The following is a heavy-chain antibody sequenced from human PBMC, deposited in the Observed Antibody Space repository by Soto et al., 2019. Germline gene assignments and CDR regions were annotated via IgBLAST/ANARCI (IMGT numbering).Heavy chain of an antibody. CDR2: IYYSGST. CDR1: GGSISSYY. Sequence: SETLSLTCTVSGGSISSYYWSWIRQPPGKGLEWIGYIYYSGSTNYNPSLKSRVTISVDTSKNQFSMKLTSVTAADTAVYYCARDKITGLFDYWGQGTLVTVSS. J-gene: IGHJ4*02. D-gene: IGHD2-8*02. V-gene: IGHV4-59*12. CDR3: ARDKITGLFDY.